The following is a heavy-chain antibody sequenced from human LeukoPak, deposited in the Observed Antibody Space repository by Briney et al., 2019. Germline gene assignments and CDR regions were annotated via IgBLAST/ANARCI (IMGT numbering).Heavy chain of an antibody. V-gene: IGHV1-8*01. Sequence: ASVKVSCKASGYTSTSYDINWVRQATGQGLEWMGWMNPNSGNTGYAQKFQGRVTMTRNTSISTAYMELSSLRSEDTAVYYCARAGSSWLTGEMIDYWGQGTLVTVSS. J-gene: IGHJ4*02. CDR3: ARAGSSWLTGEMIDY. CDR1: GYTSTSYD. CDR2: MNPNSGNT. D-gene: IGHD6-13*01.